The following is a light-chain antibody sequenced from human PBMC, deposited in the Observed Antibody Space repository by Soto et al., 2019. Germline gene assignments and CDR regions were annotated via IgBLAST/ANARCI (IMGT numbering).Light chain of an antibody. CDR2: EVS. V-gene: IGLV2-8*01. J-gene: IGLJ2*01. Sequence: QSVLTQPPSASGSPGQSVTIYCTRTSSDVGGYNYVSWYQQHPSKAPKLMIYEVSKRPSGVPDRFSGSKSGNTASLTVSGLQAEDEADYYCSSYAGSNNRVFGGGTKLTVL. CDR3: SSYAGSNNRV. CDR1: SSDVGGYNY.